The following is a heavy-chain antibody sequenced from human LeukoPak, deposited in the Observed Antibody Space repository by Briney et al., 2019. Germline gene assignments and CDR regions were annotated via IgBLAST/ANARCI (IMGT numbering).Heavy chain of an antibody. CDR1: GGSFSGYY. CDR2: INHSGST. CDR3: ATTVTTRGAFDT. Sequence: SETLSLTCAVYGGSFSGYYWSWIRQPPGKGLEWIGEINHSGSTNYNPSLKSRVTISVDTSKNQFSLKLSSVTAADTAVYYCATTVTTRGAFDTWGQGTMVTVSS. J-gene: IGHJ3*02. V-gene: IGHV4-34*01. D-gene: IGHD4-17*01.